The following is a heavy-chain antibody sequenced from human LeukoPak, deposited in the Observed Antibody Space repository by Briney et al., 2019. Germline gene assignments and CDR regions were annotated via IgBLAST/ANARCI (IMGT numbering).Heavy chain of an antibody. D-gene: IGHD6-13*01. CDR1: GYTFTTYY. J-gene: IGHJ4*02. V-gene: IGHV1-46*01. Sequence: ASVKVSCKASGYTFTTYYIHWVRQAPGQGLEWMGIINPTGGSTTYAQKFQGRVTMTRDTSTSTVFMELNSLRPEDTAVYYCALYSSTWYWGQGTLVTVSS. CDR2: INPTGGST. CDR3: ALYSSTWY.